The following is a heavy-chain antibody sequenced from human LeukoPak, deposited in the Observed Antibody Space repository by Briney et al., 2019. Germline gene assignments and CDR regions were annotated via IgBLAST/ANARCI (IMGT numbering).Heavy chain of an antibody. V-gene: IGHV4-59*01. CDR2: IYYSGST. J-gene: IGHJ4*02. Sequence: PSETLSLTCTVSGGSISSFYWSWIRQPPGRGLEWIGHIYYSGSTNYNPSLKSRVTISVDTSKNQFSLKLSSVTAADTAVYYCARHDYSNYLFDYWGQGTLVTVSS. CDR3: ARHDYSNYLFDY. D-gene: IGHD4-11*01. CDR1: GGSISSFY.